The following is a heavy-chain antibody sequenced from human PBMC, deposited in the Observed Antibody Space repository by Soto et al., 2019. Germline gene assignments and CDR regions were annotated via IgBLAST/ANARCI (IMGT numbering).Heavy chain of an antibody. J-gene: IGHJ3*02. V-gene: IGHV3-48*03. D-gene: IGHD4-17*01. CDR1: GFTFSSYE. Sequence: GGSLRLSCAASGFTFSSYEMNWVRQGPGKGLEWVSYISSSGSTIYYAGSVKGRFTISRDNAKNSLYLQMNSLRAEDTAVYYCARDLGRDNAHYGDYSAYSRDAFDIWGQGTMVTVSS. CDR3: ARDLGRDNAHYGDYSAYSRDAFDI. CDR2: ISSSGSTI.